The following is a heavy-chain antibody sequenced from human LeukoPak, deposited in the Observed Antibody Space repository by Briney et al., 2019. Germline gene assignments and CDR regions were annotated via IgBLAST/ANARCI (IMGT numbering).Heavy chain of an antibody. J-gene: IGHJ3*01. CDR2: MYSGGST. D-gene: IGHD2-15*01. Sequence: GGSLRLSCAASGFSVRSNYMSGVRQSPRKGLEWVSIMYSGGSTDYADSVKGQFIISRDHSKNTLYLQMNGLRAEDTAVYYCARDRYCSGGSCYGDAFDLWGQGTMVTVSS. CDR3: ARDRYCSGGSCYGDAFDL. V-gene: IGHV3-53*01. CDR1: GFSVRSNY.